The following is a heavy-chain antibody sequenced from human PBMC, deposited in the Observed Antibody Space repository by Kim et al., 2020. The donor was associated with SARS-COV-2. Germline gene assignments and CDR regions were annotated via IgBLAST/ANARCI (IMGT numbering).Heavy chain of an antibody. CDR3: ARVVGGWYFDY. CDR1: GFTFGTYT. Sequence: GGSLRLSCTTSGFTFGTYTMTWVRQSPGRGLEWVASISRGSERMLYADSVKGRFTVSRDGAQSSVFLQMDSLKGEDTAIYYCARVVGGWYFDYWGQGALVTVSS. J-gene: IGHJ4*02. D-gene: IGHD1-26*01. CDR2: ISRGSERM. V-gene: IGHV3-21*01.